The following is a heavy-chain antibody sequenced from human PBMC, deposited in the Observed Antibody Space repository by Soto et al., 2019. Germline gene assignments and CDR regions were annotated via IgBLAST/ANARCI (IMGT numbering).Heavy chain of an antibody. CDR3: ARAILPGENAFDI. V-gene: IGHV4-59*01. J-gene: IGHJ3*02. D-gene: IGHD3-9*01. Sequence: SETLSLTCTVSGGSISSYYWSWIRQPPGKGLEWIGYIYYSGSTNSNPSLKSRVTISVDTSKNQFSLKLSSVTAADTAVYYCARAILPGENAFDIWGQGTMVTVSS. CDR2: IYYSGST. CDR1: GGSISSYY.